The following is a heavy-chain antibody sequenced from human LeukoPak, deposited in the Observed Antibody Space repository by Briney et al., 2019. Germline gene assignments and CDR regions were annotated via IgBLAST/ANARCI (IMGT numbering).Heavy chain of an antibody. CDR2: FYYSGST. CDR1: GGSISSSSYY. V-gene: IGHV4-39*01. Sequence: SETLSLTCTVSGGSISSSSYYWGWLRQPPGKGLEGLGSFYYSGSTYYNPSLKSRVTISVDTSKNQFSLKLSSVTAADTAVYYCASGRNYDFWSCYYHYFDYWGQGTLVTVSS. J-gene: IGHJ4*02. CDR3: ASGRNYDFWSCYYHYFDY. D-gene: IGHD3-3*01.